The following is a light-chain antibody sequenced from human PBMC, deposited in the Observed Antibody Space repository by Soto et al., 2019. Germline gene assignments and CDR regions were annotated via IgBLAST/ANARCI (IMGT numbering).Light chain of an antibody. Sequence: DIKMTQSPTSLSASVGDRVTITCRASQDIRNFVAWYQQKPGKAPKLLIYAASTLQSGVPSRFSGSGSGTDFTITINSLQPEDVATYSCQKYSSVPVFGPGTKVEIK. J-gene: IGKJ3*01. V-gene: IGKV1-27*01. CDR2: AAS. CDR3: QKYSSVPV. CDR1: QDIRNF.